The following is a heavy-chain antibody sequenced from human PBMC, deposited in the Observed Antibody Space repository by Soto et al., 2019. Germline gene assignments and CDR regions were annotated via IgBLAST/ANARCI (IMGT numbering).Heavy chain of an antibody. V-gene: IGHV1-46*01. CDR1: GYTFTSYQ. CDR3: ARERDSSALRD. CDR2: IFPTGGSA. Sequence: ASVKVSCKASGYTFTSYQIHWVRQAPGQGLEWMGNIFPTGGSAVYAQKFEGRVTMTRDTSTSTVYMYLTSLRSEDTAVYYCARERDSSALRDWGQGTLVTVSS. D-gene: IGHD3-22*01. J-gene: IGHJ4*02.